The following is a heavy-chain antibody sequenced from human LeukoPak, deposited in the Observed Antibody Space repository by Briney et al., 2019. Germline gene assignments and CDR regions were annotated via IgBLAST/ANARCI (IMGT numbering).Heavy chain of an antibody. Sequence: PSETLSLTCTVSGGSISSYYWSWIRQPPGKGLEWIGYIYYSGSTNYNPSLKSRVTISVDTSKNQFSLKLSSVTAADTAVSYCARLVAAPGIAVAAPPICYYGMDVWGQGTTVTVSS. V-gene: IGHV4-59*08. J-gene: IGHJ6*02. D-gene: IGHD6-19*01. CDR2: IYYSGST. CDR3: ARLVAAPGIAVAAPPICYYGMDV. CDR1: GGSISSYY.